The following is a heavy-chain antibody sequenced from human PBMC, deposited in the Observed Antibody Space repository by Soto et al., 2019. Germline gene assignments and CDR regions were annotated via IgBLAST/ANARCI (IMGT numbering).Heavy chain of an antibody. V-gene: IGHV3-23*01. J-gene: IGHJ4*02. CDR1: GFTFSSYA. CDR3: AKVVVGMTTVTTFDY. D-gene: IGHD4-17*01. CDR2: ISGSGGST. Sequence: GGSLRLSCAASGFTFSSYAMSWVRQAPGKGLEWVSAISGSGGSTYYADSVKGRFTISRDNSKNTLYLQMNSLRAVDTAVYYCAKVVVGMTTVTTFDYWGQGTLVTVSS.